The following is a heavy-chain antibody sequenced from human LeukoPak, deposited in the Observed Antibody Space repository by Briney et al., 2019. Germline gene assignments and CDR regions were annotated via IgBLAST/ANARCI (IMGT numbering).Heavy chain of an antibody. D-gene: IGHD3-10*01. CDR1: GFTFSSNA. CDR3: AKSWLWFGELYDY. CDR2: ISGSGGST. Sequence: GGSLRLPCAASGFTFSSNAMSWVRQAPGKGLEWVSAISGSGGSTYYADSVKGRFTISRDNSKNTLYLQMNSLRAEDTAVYYCAKSWLWFGELYDYWGPGTLVTVSS. J-gene: IGHJ4*02. V-gene: IGHV3-23*01.